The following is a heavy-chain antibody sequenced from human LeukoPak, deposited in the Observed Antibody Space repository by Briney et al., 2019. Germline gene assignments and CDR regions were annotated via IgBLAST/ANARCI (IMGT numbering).Heavy chain of an antibody. CDR2: IYTSGST. CDR3: ARARAGNKTYYYDSSGYYFGY. J-gene: IGHJ4*02. V-gene: IGHV4-4*07. D-gene: IGHD3-22*01. Sequence: SETLSLTCAVSGGSVSSYYWSWIRQPAGKGLEWIGRIYTSGSTNSNPSLKSRVTMSVDRSKNQFSLKLSSVTAADTAVYYCARARAGNKTYYYDSSGYYFGYWGQGTLVTVSS. CDR1: GGSVSSYY.